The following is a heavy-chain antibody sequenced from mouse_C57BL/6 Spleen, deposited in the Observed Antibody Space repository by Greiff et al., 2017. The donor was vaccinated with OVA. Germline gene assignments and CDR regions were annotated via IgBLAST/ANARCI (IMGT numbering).Heavy chain of an antibody. D-gene: IGHD3-1*01. V-gene: IGHV1-7*01. Sequence: QVQLQQSGAELAKPGASVKLSCKASGYTFTSYWMHWVKQRPGQGLEWIGYINPSSGYTKYNQKFKDKATLTADKSSSTAYMQLSSLTYEDSADYCCARSELAQYFDVWGTGTTVTVSS. CDR2: INPSSGYT. J-gene: IGHJ1*03. CDR3: ARSELAQYFDV. CDR1: GYTFTSYW.